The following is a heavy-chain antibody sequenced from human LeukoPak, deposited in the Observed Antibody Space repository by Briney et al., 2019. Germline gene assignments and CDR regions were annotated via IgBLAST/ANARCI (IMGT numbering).Heavy chain of an antibody. D-gene: IGHD1-26*01. Sequence: SETLSLTCTVSGYSISSGFYWGWIRQPPGKGLEWIGSIYHSGSTYYNTSLKSRVTISVDTSKNQFSLRLSSVIAADTAVYYCARGIPPPVGATDYWGQGTLVTVSS. V-gene: IGHV4-38-2*02. CDR3: ARGIPPPVGATDY. J-gene: IGHJ4*02. CDR2: IYHSGST. CDR1: GYSISSGFY.